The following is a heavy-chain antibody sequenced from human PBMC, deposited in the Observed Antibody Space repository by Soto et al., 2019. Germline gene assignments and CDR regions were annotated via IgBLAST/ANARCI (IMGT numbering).Heavy chain of an antibody. CDR3: ARDGRRIAAAGPMFDY. CDR2: ISYDGSNK. D-gene: IGHD6-13*01. J-gene: IGHJ4*02. V-gene: IGHV3-30-3*01. Sequence: GGSLRLSCAASGFPFSSYAMHWVRQAPGKGLEWVAVISYDGSNKYYADSVKGRFTISRDNSKNTLYLQMNSLRAEDTAVYYCARDGRRIAAAGPMFDYWGQGTLVTVSS. CDR1: GFPFSSYA.